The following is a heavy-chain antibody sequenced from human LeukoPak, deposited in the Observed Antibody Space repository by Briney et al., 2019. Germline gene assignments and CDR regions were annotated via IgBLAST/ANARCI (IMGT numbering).Heavy chain of an antibody. CDR3: ARDAYSGSYPGRPYYFDY. CDR1: GGTFSSYA. V-gene: IGHV1-69*13. Sequence: SVKVSCTASGGTFSSYAISWVRQAPGQGLEWMGGIIPIFGTANYAQKFQGRVTITADESASTAYMELSSLRSEDTAVYYCARDAYSGSYPGRPYYFDYWGQGTLVTVSS. J-gene: IGHJ4*02. D-gene: IGHD1-26*01. CDR2: IIPIFGTA.